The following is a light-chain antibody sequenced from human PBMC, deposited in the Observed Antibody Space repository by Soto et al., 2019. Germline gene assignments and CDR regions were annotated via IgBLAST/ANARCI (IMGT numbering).Light chain of an antibody. CDR2: GAS. CDR1: QSVSSTY. V-gene: IGKV3-20*01. Sequence: EIVLTQSPGTLSLSPGERATLSCRASQSVSSTYLAWYQQKPGQAPRLLIYGASSRATGIPDRFSGSGSGTDFTLTISIVEPEDFAVYYCQHYGSLVLTFGGGTKVEIK. CDR3: QHYGSLVLT. J-gene: IGKJ4*01.